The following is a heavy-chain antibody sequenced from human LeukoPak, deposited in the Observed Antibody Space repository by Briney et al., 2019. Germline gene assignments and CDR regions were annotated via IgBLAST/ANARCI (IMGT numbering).Heavy chain of an antibody. CDR3: ARDGGIQLYDY. J-gene: IGHJ4*02. CDR2: IYSGGST. V-gene: IGHV3-66*01. Sequence: GGSLRLSCAASGFTFSSYWMSWVRQAPGKGLEWVSVIYSGGSTYYADSVKGRFTISRDNSKNTLYLQMNSLRAEDTAVYYCARDGGIQLYDYWGQGTLVTVSS. CDR1: GFTFSSYW. D-gene: IGHD5-18*01.